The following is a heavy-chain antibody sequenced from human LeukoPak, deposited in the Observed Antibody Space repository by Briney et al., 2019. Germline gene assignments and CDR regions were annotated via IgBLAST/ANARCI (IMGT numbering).Heavy chain of an antibody. J-gene: IGHJ6*03. D-gene: IGHD2-2*01. V-gene: IGHV4-59*12. Sequence: SETLSLTCTVSGGSISSYYWSWIRQPPGKGLEWIGYIYYSGSTSYNPSLKSRVTMSIDTSKNQFSLEVSSVTAADTAVYYCARAPGYCSTTSCEYYYYMDVWGKGTTVTVSS. CDR3: ARAPGYCSTTSCEYYYYMDV. CDR1: GGSISSYY. CDR2: IYYSGST.